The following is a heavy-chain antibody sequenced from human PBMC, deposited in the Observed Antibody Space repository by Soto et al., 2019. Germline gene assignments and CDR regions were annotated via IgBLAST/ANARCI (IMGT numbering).Heavy chain of an antibody. J-gene: IGHJ4*02. CDR1: GFSLSTGGVG. D-gene: IGHD2-21*01. CDR3: AHSPSSGDKLDY. V-gene: IGHV2-5*02. CDR2: IYWDDDK. Sequence: QITLKESGPTLVKPTQTLTLTCTFSGFSLSTGGVGVGWIRQPPGKALEWLAVIYWDDDKRYSPSLKNRLTITKDTSKNQVVLRMTSMATVDTATYYCAHSPSSGDKLDYWGQGTLVTVSS.